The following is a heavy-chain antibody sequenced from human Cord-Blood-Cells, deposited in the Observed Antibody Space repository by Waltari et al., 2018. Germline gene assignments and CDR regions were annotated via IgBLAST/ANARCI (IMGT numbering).Heavy chain of an antibody. CDR2: ISYDGRYK. CDR3: AKLVVDYYDSSGYYETFDY. D-gene: IGHD3-22*01. CDR1: GFTCSSHG. J-gene: IGHJ4*02. Sequence: QAQLVESGGGVVQPGRSLRHSCAASGFTCSSHGMHWVRPAPGTGLGWVAVISYDGRYKYDSDSVKGRFTISRDNSKNTLYLQMNSLRAEDTAVYYCAKLVVDYYDSSGYYETFDYWGQGTLVTVSS. V-gene: IGHV3-30*18.